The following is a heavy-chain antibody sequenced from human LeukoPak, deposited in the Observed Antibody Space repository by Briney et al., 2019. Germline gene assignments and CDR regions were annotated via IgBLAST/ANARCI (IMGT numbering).Heavy chain of an antibody. CDR2: INPSGGST. Sequence: ASVKVSCKASGYTFTSYYMHWVRQAPGQGLEWMGIINPSGGSTSYAQKFQGRVTTTRDTSTSTVYMELSSLRSEDTAVYYCARVVEDYYGSGSYTPHFDYWGQRTLVTVSS. CDR3: ARVVEDYYGSGSYTPHFDY. CDR1: GYTFTSYY. V-gene: IGHV1-46*01. J-gene: IGHJ4*02. D-gene: IGHD3-10*01.